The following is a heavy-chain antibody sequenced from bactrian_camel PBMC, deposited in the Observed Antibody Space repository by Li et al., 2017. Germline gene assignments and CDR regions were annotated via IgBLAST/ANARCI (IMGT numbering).Heavy chain of an antibody. Sequence: HVQLVESGGGSVQAGGSLRLSCAASGLTVSDYCMGWFRQTPGKERDEFAGIKSVGGHTYYGDAVKGRFTISQDNAKNTLYLQMNSLRPEDTAMYYCAIYTYCSDGWPVEFADWGQGTQVTVS. V-gene: IGHV3S1*01. CDR2: IKSVGGHT. J-gene: IGHJ4*01. D-gene: IGHD2*01. CDR3: AIYTYCSDGWPVEFAD. CDR1: GLTVSDYC.